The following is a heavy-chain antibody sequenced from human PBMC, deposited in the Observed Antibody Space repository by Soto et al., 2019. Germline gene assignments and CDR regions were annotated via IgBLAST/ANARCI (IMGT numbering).Heavy chain of an antibody. Sequence: GGSLRHSGAAAGCAFSSYSMNWVRKAPGKGLEWVSYISSSSSTIYYADSVKGRFTISRDNAKNSLYLQMNSLRDEDTAVYYCARDGVLWFGELLWYDYWGQGTLVTVSS. V-gene: IGHV3-48*02. CDR2: ISSSSSTI. CDR3: ARDGVLWFGELLWYDY. D-gene: IGHD3-10*01. CDR1: GCAFSSYS. J-gene: IGHJ4*02.